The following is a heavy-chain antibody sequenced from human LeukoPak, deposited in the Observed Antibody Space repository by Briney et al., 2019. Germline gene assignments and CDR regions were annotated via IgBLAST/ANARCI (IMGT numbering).Heavy chain of an antibody. CDR3: ARVAYSSSWYEDAFDI. J-gene: IGHJ3*02. Sequence: GGSLRLSCAASGFTFSSYGMHWVRQAPGKGLEWVANIKQDGSEKYYVDSVKGRFTISRDNAKNSLYLQMNSLRAEDTAVYYCARVAYSSSWYEDAFDIWGQGTMVTVSS. CDR1: GFTFSSYG. V-gene: IGHV3-7*01. D-gene: IGHD6-13*01. CDR2: IKQDGSEK.